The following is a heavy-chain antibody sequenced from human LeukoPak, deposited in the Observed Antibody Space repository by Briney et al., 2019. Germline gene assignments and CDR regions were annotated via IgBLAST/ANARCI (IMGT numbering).Heavy chain of an antibody. CDR3: ARKWDYYYGMDV. Sequence: SETLSLTCTVSGGSISSYYWSWIRQPPGKGLEWIGYIYYSGSTNYNPSLKSRVTISVDTSKNQFSLKLSSVTAADTAVYYCARKWDYYYGMDVWGQGTTVTVSS. D-gene: IGHD1-26*01. V-gene: IGHV4-59*01. J-gene: IGHJ6*02. CDR1: GGSISSYY. CDR2: IYYSGST.